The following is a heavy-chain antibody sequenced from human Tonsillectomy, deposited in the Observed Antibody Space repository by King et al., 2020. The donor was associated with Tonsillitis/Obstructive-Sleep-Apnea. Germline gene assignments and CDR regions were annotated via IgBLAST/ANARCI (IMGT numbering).Heavy chain of an antibody. D-gene: IGHD3-10*01. CDR3: AKISSWEFLRYLDY. CDR1: GFTFSTYA. J-gene: IGHJ4*02. CDR2: ISGSGATT. Sequence: VQLVESGGLLLQPGGSLRLSCAASGFTFSTYAMRWVRQAPGQGLEWVSSISGSGATTYYVDSVKGRITISRDNSKNTLYLQMNTLRAEDTAIYYCAKISSWEFLRYLDYWGQGTLVTVYS. V-gene: IGHV3-23*04.